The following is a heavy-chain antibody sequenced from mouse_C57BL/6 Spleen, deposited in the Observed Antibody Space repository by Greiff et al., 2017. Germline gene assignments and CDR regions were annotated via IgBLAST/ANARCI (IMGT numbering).Heavy chain of an antibody. CDR2: ISNGGGST. D-gene: IGHD2-12*01. V-gene: IGHV5-12*01. CDR1: GFTFSDYY. Sequence: EVQRVESGGGLVQPGGSLKLSCAASGFTFSDYYMYWVRQTPEKRLEWVAYISNGGGSTYYPDTVKGRFTISRDNAKNTLYLQMSRLKSEDTALYYCARHEPYYTYFDYWGQGTTLTVSS. J-gene: IGHJ2*01. CDR3: ARHEPYYTYFDY.